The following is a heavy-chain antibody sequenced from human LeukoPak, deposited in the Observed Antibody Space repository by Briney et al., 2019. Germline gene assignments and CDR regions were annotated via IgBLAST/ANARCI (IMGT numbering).Heavy chain of an antibody. J-gene: IGHJ4*02. D-gene: IGHD6-6*01. V-gene: IGHV3-30*18. CDR3: AKGSQYSSSSFLDY. Sequence: GGSLRLSCAASGFTFSSYGMHWVRQAPGKGLEWVAVISYDGSNKYYADSVKGRFTISRDNSKNTLYLQMNSLRAEDTAVYYCAKGSQYSSSSFLDYWGQGTLVTVSS. CDR1: GFTFSSYG. CDR2: ISYDGSNK.